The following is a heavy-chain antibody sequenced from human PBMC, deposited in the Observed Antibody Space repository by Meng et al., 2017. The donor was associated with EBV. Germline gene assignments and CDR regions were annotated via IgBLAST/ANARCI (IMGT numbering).Heavy chain of an antibody. Sequence: QGQLVQSGAEVKKPGASVKVSCKASGYTFTSYYLHWVRQAPGQGLEWMGIIIPAGGNTNYAQKFRGRFTTTRDTSTSTVHMDLSILTSEDTAVYYCVRELVGGTFDYWGQGTLVTVSS. V-gene: IGHV1-46*01. CDR2: IIPAGGNT. J-gene: IGHJ4*02. D-gene: IGHD1/OR15-1a*01. CDR3: VRELVGGTFDY. CDR1: GYTFTSYY.